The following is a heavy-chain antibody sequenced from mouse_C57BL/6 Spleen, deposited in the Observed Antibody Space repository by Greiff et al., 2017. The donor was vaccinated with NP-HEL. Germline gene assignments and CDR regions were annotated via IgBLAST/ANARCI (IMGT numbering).Heavy chain of an antibody. CDR2: IWGDGST. J-gene: IGHJ2*01. CDR1: GFSFTSYG. Sequence: VQVVESGPGLVAPSQCLSISCTVSGFSFTSYGVSWVRQPPGKGLEWLGVIWGDGSTNYHSALISRLSISKANSTRQVFLTLNSLQTDDTATYYGAKDDYESLDYWGQGTTLTVSS. D-gene: IGHD2-4*01. V-gene: IGHV2-3*01. CDR3: AKDDYESLDY.